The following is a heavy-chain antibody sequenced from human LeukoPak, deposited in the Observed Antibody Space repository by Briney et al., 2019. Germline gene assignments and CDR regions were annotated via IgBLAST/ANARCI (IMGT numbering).Heavy chain of an antibody. CDR2: ISASGGST. D-gene: IGHD3-10*01. V-gene: IGHV3-23*01. CDR1: GCTFSSYA. Sequence: PGGSLRLSCATSGCTFSSYAMSWVRQAPGKGLEWVSAISASGGSTYSADSVKGRFTIPRDNSKNTLYLQMNSLRAEDTAVYYCAKGLLWFGDPLGAFDIWGQGTMVTVSS. CDR3: AKGLLWFGDPLGAFDI. J-gene: IGHJ3*02.